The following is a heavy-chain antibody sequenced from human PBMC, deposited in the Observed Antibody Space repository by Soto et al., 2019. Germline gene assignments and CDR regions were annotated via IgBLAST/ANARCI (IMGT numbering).Heavy chain of an antibody. CDR3: GRGASGSYRLDY. Sequence: EVQLVESGGGLVQPGGSLRLSCAASGFTFSSYWMHWVRQAPGKGLVWVSRINSDGSRANYADSVKGQFTISRDNAKNTLYLQMNSLRAEDTAVYYCGRGASGSYRLDYWGQGTLVTVSS. CDR1: GFTFSSYW. V-gene: IGHV3-74*01. CDR2: INSDGSRA. D-gene: IGHD3-10*01. J-gene: IGHJ4*02.